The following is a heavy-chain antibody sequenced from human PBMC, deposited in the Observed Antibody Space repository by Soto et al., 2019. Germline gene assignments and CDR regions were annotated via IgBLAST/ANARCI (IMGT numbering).Heavy chain of an antibody. J-gene: IGHJ5*02. V-gene: IGHV3-30*18. CDR2: LSYNGNKK. CDR1: GSTFTAFG. D-gene: IGHD1-1*01. Sequence: GGSLRLSCAASGSTFTAFGMHWVRQAPGKGLEWVAGLSYNGNKKYYGDSVKGRFTISRDNSKKILYLEMTSLRKEDSAVYFCAKLGGSQNDFNRFDPWGQGTLVTVSS. CDR3: AKLGGSQNDFNRFDP.